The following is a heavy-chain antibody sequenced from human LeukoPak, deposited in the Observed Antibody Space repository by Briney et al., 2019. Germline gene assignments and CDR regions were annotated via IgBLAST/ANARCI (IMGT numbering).Heavy chain of an antibody. D-gene: IGHD3-22*01. Sequence: ASVKVSCKASGYTFTSYDINWVRQATEQGLEWMGWMNPNSGNTGYAQKFQGRVTMTRNTSISTAYMELSSLRSEDTAVYYCAIPTGYDSSGHYLDYWGQGTLVTVSS. CDR3: AIPTGYDSSGHYLDY. J-gene: IGHJ4*02. CDR2: MNPNSGNT. V-gene: IGHV1-8*01. CDR1: GYTFTSYD.